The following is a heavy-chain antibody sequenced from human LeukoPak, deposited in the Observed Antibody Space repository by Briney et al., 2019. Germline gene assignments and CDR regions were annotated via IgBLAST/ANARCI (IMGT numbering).Heavy chain of an antibody. D-gene: IGHD6-13*01. Sequence: SGTLSLTCAVSGGSISSSNWWSWVRQPPGKGLEWIGEIYHSRSTYYNPSLRSRVSISVDTSKNQFSLKLSSVTAADTAVYYCARAQDSSSWYWDAFDIWGQGTMVTVSS. J-gene: IGHJ3*02. CDR1: GGSISSSNW. CDR3: ARAQDSSSWYWDAFDI. CDR2: IYHSRST. V-gene: IGHV4-4*02.